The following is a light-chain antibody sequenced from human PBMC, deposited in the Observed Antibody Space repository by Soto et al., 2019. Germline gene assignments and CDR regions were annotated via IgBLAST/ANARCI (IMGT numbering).Light chain of an antibody. V-gene: IGKV1-8*01. CDR2: AAS. J-gene: IGKJ2*03. CDR3: QQYNAYYS. Sequence: AIRMTQSPSSLSASTGDRVTITCRASQGISSYLAWYQQKPGKAPKLLIYAASTLQSGVPSRFSGSGSGTDFTLTISCLQSEDFATYYCQQYNAYYSFGQGTKVDIK. CDR1: QGISSY.